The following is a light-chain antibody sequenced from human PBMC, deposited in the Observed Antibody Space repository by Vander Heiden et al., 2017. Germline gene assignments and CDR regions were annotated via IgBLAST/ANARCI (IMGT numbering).Light chain of an antibody. V-gene: IGLV1-47*01. CDR2: RNN. J-gene: IGLJ3*02. Sequence: QSVLTQPPSASGPPGQRVTISCSGSNSNIENNYGYWYQHLQGTAPKLLIDRNNQRPSGVPDRFSGSKSGTSASLAISGLRSEDEADYYCAGWDDSLSGWVFGGGTKLTVL. CDR1: NSNIENNY. CDR3: AGWDDSLSGWV.